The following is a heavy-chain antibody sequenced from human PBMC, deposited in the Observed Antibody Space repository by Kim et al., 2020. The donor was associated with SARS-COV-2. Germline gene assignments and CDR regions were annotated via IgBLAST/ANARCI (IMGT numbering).Heavy chain of an antibody. CDR2: INHSGST. J-gene: IGHJ4*02. CDR1: GGSFSGYY. D-gene: IGHD3-3*01. V-gene: IGHV4-34*01. Sequence: SETLSLTCAVYGGSFSGYYWSWIRQPPGKGLEWIGEINHSGSTNYNPSLKSRVTISVDTSKNQFSLKLSSVTAVATDVDYCARGWKILDYWGQGTLGTGS. CDR3: ARGWKILDY.